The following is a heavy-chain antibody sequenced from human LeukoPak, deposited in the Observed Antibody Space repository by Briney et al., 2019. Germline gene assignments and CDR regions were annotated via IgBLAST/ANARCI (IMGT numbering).Heavy chain of an antibody. D-gene: IGHD6-19*01. J-gene: IGHJ5*02. V-gene: IGHV4-39*01. CDR3: ATHGAAVAGGFDP. Sequence: PSETLSLTCTVSGSSISNSGYYWGWIRQPPGKGLEWIATIYYSGSTYYNLSLKSRVTMSVDTSKNQFSLNLISVTASDTAVYYCATHGAAVAGGFDPWGQGTLVTVSS. CDR2: IYYSGST. CDR1: GSSISNSGYY.